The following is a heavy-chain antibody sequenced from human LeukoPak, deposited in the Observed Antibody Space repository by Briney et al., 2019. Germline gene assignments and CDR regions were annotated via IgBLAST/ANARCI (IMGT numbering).Heavy chain of an antibody. CDR1: GGSFSGCY. J-gene: IGHJ6*02. CDR2: INHSGST. D-gene: IGHD3-10*01. V-gene: IGHV4-34*01. Sequence: QTSETLSLTCAVYGGSFSGCYWSWIRQPPGKGLEWIGEINHSGSTNYNPSLKSRVTISVDTSKNQFSLKLSSVTAADTAVYYCAIIYGSGSYVDYYYGMDVWGQGTTVTVSS. CDR3: AIIYGSGSYVDYYYGMDV.